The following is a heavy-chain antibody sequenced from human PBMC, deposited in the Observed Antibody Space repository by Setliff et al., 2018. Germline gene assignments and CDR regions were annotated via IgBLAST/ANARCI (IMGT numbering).Heavy chain of an antibody. Sequence: PSETLSLTCTVSGGSINSMSYYWGWIRQPPGKGLEWIGSIYHSGSSYYNPSLRSRVTISVDTSKNKFSLSLSSVTAADTAVYYCARGGYNGYAVFDDWGQGALVTVSS. V-gene: IGHV4-39*07. J-gene: IGHJ4*02. CDR3: ARGGYNGYAVFDD. D-gene: IGHD5-12*01. CDR2: IYHSGSS. CDR1: GGSINSMSYY.